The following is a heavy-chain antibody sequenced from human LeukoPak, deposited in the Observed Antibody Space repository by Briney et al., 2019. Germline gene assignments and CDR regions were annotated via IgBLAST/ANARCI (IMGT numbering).Heavy chain of an antibody. CDR3: AKGIQWLLLPLYFQH. Sequence: SGGSLRLSCAASGFTFSSYAMSWVRQAPGKGLEWVSAISSSGGTTYYADSVKGRFTISRDNSKNTLYLQMNSLRAEDTAVYYCAKGIQWLLLPLYFQHWGQGTLVTVSS. CDR2: ISSSGGTT. J-gene: IGHJ1*01. CDR1: GFTFSSYA. D-gene: IGHD3-22*01. V-gene: IGHV3-23*01.